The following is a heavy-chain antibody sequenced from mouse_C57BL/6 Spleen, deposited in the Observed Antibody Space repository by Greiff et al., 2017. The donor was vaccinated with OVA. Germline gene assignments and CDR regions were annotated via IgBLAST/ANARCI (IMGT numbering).Heavy chain of an antibody. CDR1: GYTFTSYW. V-gene: IGHV1-64*01. D-gene: IGHD2-10*02. CDR3: ARRSYGNYTFAY. Sequence: VQLQQPGAELVKPGASVKLSCKASGYTFTSYWMHWVKQRPGQGLEWIGMIHPNSGSTNYNEKFKSKATLTVDKSSSTAYMQLSSLTSEDSAGYYCARRSYGNYTFAYWGQGTLVTVSA. CDR2: IHPNSGST. J-gene: IGHJ3*01.